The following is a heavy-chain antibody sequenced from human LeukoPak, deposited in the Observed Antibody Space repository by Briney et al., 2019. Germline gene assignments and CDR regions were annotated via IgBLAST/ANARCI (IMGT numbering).Heavy chain of an antibody. V-gene: IGHV3-30*02. CDR3: AKAIYGSESYYPIPDY. CDR1: GFTFSSYG. Sequence: PGGSLRLSCAASGFTFSSYGMHWVRQAPGKGLEWVAFIRYDGSDKYYADSVKGRFILSRDNFKNTLYLQMNSLRAEDTAVYYCAKAIYGSESYYPIPDYWGQGTLVTVSS. D-gene: IGHD3-10*01. CDR2: IRYDGSDK. J-gene: IGHJ4*02.